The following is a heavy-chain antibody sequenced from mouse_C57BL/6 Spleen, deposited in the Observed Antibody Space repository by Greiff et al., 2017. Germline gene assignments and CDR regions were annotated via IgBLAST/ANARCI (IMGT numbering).Heavy chain of an antibody. Sequence: ESGPGLVKPSQSLSLTCSVTGYSITSGYYWNWIRQFPGNKLEWMGYISYDGSNNYNPSLKNRISITRDTSKNQFFLKLNSVTTEDTATYYCARFWSNYERAMDYWGQGTSVTVSS. CDR3: ARFWSNYERAMDY. V-gene: IGHV3-6*01. CDR1: GYSITSGYY. D-gene: IGHD2-5*01. CDR2: ISYDGSN. J-gene: IGHJ4*01.